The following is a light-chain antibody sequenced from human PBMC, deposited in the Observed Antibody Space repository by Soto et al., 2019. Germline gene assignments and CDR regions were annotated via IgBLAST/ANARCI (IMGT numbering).Light chain of an antibody. V-gene: IGKV1-5*01. Sequence: DSQMTQAPSTLSASVGDRVTITCRASQSISYWLAWYQQKPGKAPTLLIYDASTLESGVPSRFSGSGAGTEFTLTISSLQPDDFETYSSQQYNSSSPCTFGKGIK. CDR2: DAS. J-gene: IGKJ1*01. CDR3: QQYNSSSPCT. CDR1: QSISYW.